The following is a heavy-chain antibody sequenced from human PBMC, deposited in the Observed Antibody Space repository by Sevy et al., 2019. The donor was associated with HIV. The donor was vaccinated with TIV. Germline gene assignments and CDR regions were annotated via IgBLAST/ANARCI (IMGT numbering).Heavy chain of an antibody. V-gene: IGHV3-30-3*01. Sequence: GGSLRLSCAASGFTFSSYAMHWVRQAPGKGLEWVAVISYDGSNKYYADSVKGRFTISRDNSKNTRYLQMNSLRAEDTAVYYCARDGGYCSSTSCPIRGYYYYYGMDVWGQGTTVTVSS. CDR2: ISYDGSNK. CDR3: ARDGGYCSSTSCPIRGYYYYYGMDV. J-gene: IGHJ6*02. CDR1: GFTFSSYA. D-gene: IGHD2-2*01.